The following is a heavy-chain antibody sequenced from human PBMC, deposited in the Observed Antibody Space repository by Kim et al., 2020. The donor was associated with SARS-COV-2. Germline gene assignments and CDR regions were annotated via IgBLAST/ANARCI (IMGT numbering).Heavy chain of an antibody. J-gene: IGHJ4*02. D-gene: IGHD5-12*01. CDR3: ATYDGGVRSAY. V-gene: IGHV3-33*07. CDR2: IWFDGSNA. Sequence: GGSLRLSCAASGFTFSQYGMYWVRQAPGKGLECVAVIWFDGSNAKYPDSVKGRFTISRDNSKSMLDLQMSSLRAEDTATYYCATYDGGVRSAYWGQGT. CDR1: GFTFSQYG.